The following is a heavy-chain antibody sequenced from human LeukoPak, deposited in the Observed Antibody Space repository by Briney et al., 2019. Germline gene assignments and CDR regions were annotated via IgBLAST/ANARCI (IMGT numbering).Heavy chain of an antibody. J-gene: IGHJ4*02. CDR1: GFTFGDYA. Sequence: GGSLRLSCTASGFTFGDYAMSWVRQAPGKGLEWVSRIQSDGTTTYADSVRGRFTISRDNAKNTLYLQMNNLRAEDTGVYYCARDGSYKLDYWGQGTLVTVSS. V-gene: IGHV3-74*01. D-gene: IGHD1-26*01. CDR2: IQSDGTT. CDR3: ARDGSYKLDY.